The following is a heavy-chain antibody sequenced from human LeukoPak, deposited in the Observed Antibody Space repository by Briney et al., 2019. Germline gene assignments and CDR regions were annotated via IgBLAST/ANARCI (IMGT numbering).Heavy chain of an antibody. V-gene: IGHV4-59*01. D-gene: IGHD6-6*01. CDR3: ARAISSIAARRGYYYYYMDV. J-gene: IGHJ6*03. Sequence: PSETLSLTCTVSGGSISSYYWSWIRQPPGKGPEWIGYIYYSGSTNYNPSLKSRVTISVDTSQNQFSLKLSSVTAADTAVYYCARAISSIAARRGYYYYYMDVWGKGTTVTVSS. CDR1: GGSISSYY. CDR2: IYYSGST.